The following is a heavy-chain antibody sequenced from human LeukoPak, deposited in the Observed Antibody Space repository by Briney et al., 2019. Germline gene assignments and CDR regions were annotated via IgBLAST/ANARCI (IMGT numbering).Heavy chain of an antibody. CDR1: GGSISSDY. J-gene: IGHJ6*03. V-gene: IGHV4-59*01. D-gene: IGHD2-2*01. Sequence: KPSETLSLTCTAAGGSISSDYWSWIRQPPRKGLEWIGEIYYSGSTNYNPSLKSRVTISVDTSTHQFSLQLRSVTAADTAVYYCPRAQVVVVPAAGESLFRTYYYYYMDVWGKGTTVTVSS. CDR3: PRAQVVVVPAAGESLFRTYYYYYMDV. CDR2: IYYSGST.